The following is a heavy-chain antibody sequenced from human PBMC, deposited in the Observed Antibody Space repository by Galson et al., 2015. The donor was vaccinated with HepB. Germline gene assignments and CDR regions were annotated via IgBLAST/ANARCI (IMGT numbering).Heavy chain of an antibody. D-gene: IGHD3-3*01. J-gene: IGHJ4*02. CDR1: GFTFSSYT. V-gene: IGHV3-21*01. Sequence: SLRLSCAASGFTFSSYTMNWVRQAPGKGLEWVSSISSSSTSIYYADSVNGRFTISRDNAKNSLYLQMNSLRDEDTAVYHCARAGPREVFGVVMAPRHDFWGQGTLVTVSS. CDR2: ISSSSTSI. CDR3: ARAGPREVFGVVMAPRHDF.